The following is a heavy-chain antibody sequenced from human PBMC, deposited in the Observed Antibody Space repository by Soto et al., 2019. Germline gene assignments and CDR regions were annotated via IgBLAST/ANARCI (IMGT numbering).Heavy chain of an antibody. Sequence: SVKVSCKASGGTFSSYRFNWVRQARGQGLEWLGGIVPIYRTADYAQKFQGRVTITADESTRTVYMELSSLKSQDTALYYCARDSGAKLSSSWGQGPLVTVSS. CDR3: ARDSGAKLSSS. CDR2: IVPIYRTA. J-gene: IGHJ4*02. CDR1: GGTFSSYR. V-gene: IGHV1-69*13. D-gene: IGHD6-13*01.